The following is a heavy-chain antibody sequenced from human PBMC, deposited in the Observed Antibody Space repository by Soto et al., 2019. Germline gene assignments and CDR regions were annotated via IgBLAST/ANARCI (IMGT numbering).Heavy chain of an antibody. J-gene: IGHJ3*02. CDR1: GFTFGDYA. Sequence: PGGSLRLSCTASGFTFGDYAMSWFRQAPGKGLEWVGFIRSKAYGGTTEYAASVKGRFTISRDDSKSIAYLQMNSLKTEDTAVYYCTRDDYGDMAWAFDIWGQGTMVTVSS. V-gene: IGHV3-49*03. D-gene: IGHD4-17*01. CDR3: TRDDYGDMAWAFDI. CDR2: IRSKAYGGTT.